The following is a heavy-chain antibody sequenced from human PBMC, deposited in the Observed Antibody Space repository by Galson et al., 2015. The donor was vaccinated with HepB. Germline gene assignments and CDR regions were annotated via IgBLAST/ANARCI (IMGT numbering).Heavy chain of an antibody. CDR1: VGSVSNSDFY. CDR3: ARGRDNWSDDLFDY. D-gene: IGHD1-1*01. Sequence: ETLSLTCNVSVGSVSNSDFYWGWIRQPPGKGLEWIGNFYHSGINYYNPSLEGRVTISVDTSKNHVSLRLNSVTAADTAIYFCARGRDNWSDDLFDYWGQGTLVTVSS. V-gene: IGHV4-39*02. J-gene: IGHJ4*02. CDR2: FYHSGIN.